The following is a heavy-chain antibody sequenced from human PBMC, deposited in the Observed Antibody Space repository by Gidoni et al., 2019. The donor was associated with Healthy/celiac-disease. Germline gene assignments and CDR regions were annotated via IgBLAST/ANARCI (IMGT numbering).Heavy chain of an antibody. CDR2: INPSGGST. V-gene: IGHV1-46*01. D-gene: IGHD2-21*02. J-gene: IGHJ4*02. CDR1: GYTFTSYY. Sequence: QVQLVQSGAEVKKPGASVKVSCKASGYTFTSYYMHWVRQAPGQGLEWMGIINPSGGSTSYAQKFQGRVTMTRDTSTSTVYMELSSLRSEDTAVYYCARDPGHIVVVTATRPQYYFDYWGQGTLVTVSS. CDR3: ARDPGHIVVVTATRPQYYFDY.